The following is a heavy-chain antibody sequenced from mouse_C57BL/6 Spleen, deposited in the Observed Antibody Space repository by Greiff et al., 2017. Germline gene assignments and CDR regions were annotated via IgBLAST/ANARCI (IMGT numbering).Heavy chain of an antibody. V-gene: IGHV1-15*01. CDR2: IDPETGGT. D-gene: IGHD1-1*01. CDR3: TGGCYCGGYWYFDV. CDR1: GYTFTDYE. J-gene: IGHJ1*03. Sequence: QVQLQQSGAELVRPGASVTLSCKASGYTFTDYEMHWVKQTPVHGLEWIGAIDPETGGTAYNQKFKGKAILTADKSSSTAYMELSSLTSEDSAVYYCTGGCYCGGYWYFDVWGTGTTVTVSS.